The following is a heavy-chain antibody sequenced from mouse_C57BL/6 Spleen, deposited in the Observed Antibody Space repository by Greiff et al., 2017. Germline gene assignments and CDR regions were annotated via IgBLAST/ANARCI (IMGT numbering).Heavy chain of an antibody. CDR3: ARGDYYGSSRFAY. CDR1: GFTFSDYG. CDR2: ISSGSSTI. D-gene: IGHD1-1*01. Sequence: DVKLVESGGGLVKPGGSLKLSCAASGFTFSDYGMHWVRQAPEKGLEWVAYISSGSSTIYYADTVKGRFTISRDNAKNTLFLQMTSLRSEDTAMYYCARGDYYGSSRFAYWGQGTLVTVSA. V-gene: IGHV5-17*01. J-gene: IGHJ3*01.